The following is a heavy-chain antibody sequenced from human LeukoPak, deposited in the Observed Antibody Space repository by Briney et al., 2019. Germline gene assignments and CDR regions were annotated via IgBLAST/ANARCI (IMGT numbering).Heavy chain of an antibody. J-gene: IGHJ4*02. CDR3: AQGDYYDNPFDY. CDR1: GGTFSNYA. D-gene: IGHD3-22*01. V-gene: IGHV1-69*13. CDR2: IIPIFGTA. Sequence: VASVTVSCTASGGTFSNYAISWVRQAPGPGLGGMGGIIPIFGTANYAQKFQGRVTITADESTSTAYLELSSLRSEDTAVYYCAQGDYYDNPFDYWGQGTLVTVSS.